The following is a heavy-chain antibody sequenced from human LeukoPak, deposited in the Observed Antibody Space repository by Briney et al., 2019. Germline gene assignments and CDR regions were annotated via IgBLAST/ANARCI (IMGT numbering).Heavy chain of an antibody. CDR2: ISGSGGST. V-gene: IGHV3-23*01. CDR1: GFTFSSYA. J-gene: IGHJ4*02. D-gene: IGHD4-17*01. Sequence: GGSLRLSCAASGFTFSSYAMSWVRQAPGKGLEWVSAISGSGGSTYYADSVKGRFTISRDNSKNTLYLQMNSLRAEDTAVYYCAKDRYGDYSLLAVFDYWGQGTLVTVS. CDR3: AKDRYGDYSLLAVFDY.